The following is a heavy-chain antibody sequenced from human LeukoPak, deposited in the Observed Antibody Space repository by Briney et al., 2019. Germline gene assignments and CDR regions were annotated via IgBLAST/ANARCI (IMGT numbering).Heavy chain of an antibody. CDR1: GGSFSGYY. CDR3: ARVARRDGYNSFDY. V-gene: IGHV4-34*01. J-gene: IGHJ4*02. Sequence: SETLSLTCAVYGGSFSGYYWSWIRQPPGKGLEWIGEINHSGSTNYNPSLKSRVTISVDTSKNQFSLKLSSVTAADTAVYYCARVARRDGYNSFDYWGQGTLVTVSS. D-gene: IGHD5-24*01. CDR2: INHSGST.